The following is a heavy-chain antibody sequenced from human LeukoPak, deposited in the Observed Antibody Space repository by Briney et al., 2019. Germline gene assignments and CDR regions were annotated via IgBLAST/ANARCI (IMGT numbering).Heavy chain of an antibody. CDR1: GGSFSGYY. Sequence: PSETLSLTCAVYGGSFSGYYWSWIRQPPGKGLEWIGEINHSGSTNYNPSLKSRVTISVDTSKNQFSLKLSSVTAADTAVYYCARRSITMVRGFDYWGQGTLVTVSS. CDR3: ARRSITMVRGFDY. D-gene: IGHD3-10*01. J-gene: IGHJ4*02. V-gene: IGHV4-34*01. CDR2: INHSGST.